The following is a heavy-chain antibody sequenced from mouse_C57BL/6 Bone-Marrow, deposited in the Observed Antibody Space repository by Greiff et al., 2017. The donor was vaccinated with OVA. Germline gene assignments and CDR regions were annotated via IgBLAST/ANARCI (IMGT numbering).Heavy chain of an antibody. V-gene: IGHV1-55*01. D-gene: IGHD1-1*01. CDR3: ARNGGSSSYWYFDV. CDR2: IYPGSGST. CDR1: GYTFTSYW. Sequence: VQRVESGAELVKPGASVKMSCKASGYTFTSYWITWVKQRPGQGLEWIGDIYPGSGSTNYNEKFKSKATLTVDTSSSTAYMQLSSLTSEDSAVYYCARNGGSSSYWYFDVWGTGTTVTVSS. J-gene: IGHJ1*03.